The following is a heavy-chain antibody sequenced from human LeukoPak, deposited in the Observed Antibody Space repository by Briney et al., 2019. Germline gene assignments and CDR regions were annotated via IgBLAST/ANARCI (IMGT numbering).Heavy chain of an antibody. V-gene: IGHV4-59*12. CDR1: GGSISSYY. J-gene: IGHJ4*02. CDR2: IYYSGST. Sequence: SETLSLTCTVSGGSISSYYWSWIRQPPGKGLEWIGYIYYSGSTNYNPSLKSRVTISVDKSKNQFSLKLSSVTAADTAVYYCARLGGSGSPDDYWGQGTLVTVSS. D-gene: IGHD3-10*01. CDR3: ARLGGSGSPDDY.